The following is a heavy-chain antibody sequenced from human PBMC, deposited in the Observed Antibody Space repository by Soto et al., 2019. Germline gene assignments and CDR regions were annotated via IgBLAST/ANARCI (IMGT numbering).Heavy chain of an antibody. CDR3: ARRGVGDTPNWFDV. CDR2: IVPFFGTA. V-gene: IGHV1-69*01. J-gene: IGHJ5*02. Sequence: QVQLVQSGAEVKKPGSSVKVSCKASGGTFSSYGISWVRQAPGEGLEWMGVIVPFFGTAKYAQKFQGRVTISAVESTSSAYMELSSLTSDDTAVYYCARRGVGDTPNWFDVWGQGTLVTVSS. D-gene: IGHD3-10*01. CDR1: GGTFSSYG.